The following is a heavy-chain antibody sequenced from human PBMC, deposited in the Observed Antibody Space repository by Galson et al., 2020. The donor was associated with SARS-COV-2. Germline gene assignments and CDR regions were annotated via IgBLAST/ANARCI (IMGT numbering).Heavy chain of an antibody. D-gene: IGHD3-9*01. CDR3: ARELYDILAGYYYGMDV. Sequence: SGPTLVKPTQTLTLTCTFSGFSLSTSGMRVSWIHQPPGKALEWLARIDWDDDKFYSTSLKTRLTISKDTSKNQVVLTMTNMDPVDTATYYCARELYDILAGYYYGMDVWGQGTTVTVSS. J-gene: IGHJ6*02. CDR1: GFSLSTSGMR. V-gene: IGHV2-70*04. CDR2: IDWDDDK.